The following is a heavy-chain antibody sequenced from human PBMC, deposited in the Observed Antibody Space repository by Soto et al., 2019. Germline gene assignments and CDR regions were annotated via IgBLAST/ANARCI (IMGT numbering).Heavy chain of an antibody. CDR3: ARFNSGNYYEAFDI. V-gene: IGHV4-4*02. Sequence: QVQLQESGPGLVKPSGTLSLTCAVSGGSISSSNWWGWVRQPPGKGLEWIGEIYHSGRNNYNPSLKRRVTISVDKSKNQFSLKLSSVTAADTAVYYCARFNSGNYYEAFDIWGQGTMVTVSS. CDR2: IYHSGRN. J-gene: IGHJ3*02. CDR1: GGSISSSNW. D-gene: IGHD1-26*01.